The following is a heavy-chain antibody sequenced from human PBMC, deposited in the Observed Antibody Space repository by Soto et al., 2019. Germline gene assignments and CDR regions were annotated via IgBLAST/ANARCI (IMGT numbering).Heavy chain of an antibody. V-gene: IGHV3-7*01. CDR3: ARAALMLYIAGVYFDY. J-gene: IGHJ4*02. CDR2: IKQDGSEN. CDR1: GFTFSSYW. Sequence: PGGSLRLSFAASGFTFSSYWMSWVRQAPGKGLEWVANIKQDGSENCYADSVEGLFTSSRNTANNSLYMQMNRMRAEGADVYYCARAALMLYIAGVYFDYWGQGTLVTVSS. D-gene: IGHD2-8*01.